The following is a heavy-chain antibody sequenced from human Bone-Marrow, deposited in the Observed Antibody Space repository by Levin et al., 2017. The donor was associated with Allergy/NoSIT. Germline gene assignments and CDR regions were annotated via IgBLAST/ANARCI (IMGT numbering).Heavy chain of an antibody. D-gene: IGHD3-10*01. V-gene: IGHV3-53*01. Sequence: GESLKISCAASGFTVSSDYMSWVRQAPGKGPEWVSVIYSGGSTYYADSVKGRFTISRDNSKNTLYLQMNSLRAEDTAVYYCARGWFGELLSHWGQGTLVTVSS. J-gene: IGHJ4*02. CDR2: IYSGGST. CDR1: GFTVSSDY. CDR3: ARGWFGELLSH.